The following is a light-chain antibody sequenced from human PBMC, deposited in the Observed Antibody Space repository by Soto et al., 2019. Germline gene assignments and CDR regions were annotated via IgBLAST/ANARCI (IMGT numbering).Light chain of an antibody. V-gene: IGKV1-5*03. Sequence: DIQMTQSPSTLSASVGDRVTITCRASQSISSWLAWYQQKPGKAPKLLIYKASSLESGVPSRFSGSGSGTEFTLNISSLQPDDFATYYCQHYNSYSTFGQGTKVEIK. CDR2: KAS. CDR1: QSISSW. CDR3: QHYNSYST. J-gene: IGKJ1*01.